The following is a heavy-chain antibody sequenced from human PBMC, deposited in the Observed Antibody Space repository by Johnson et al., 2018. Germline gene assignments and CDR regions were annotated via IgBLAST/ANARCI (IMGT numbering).Heavy chain of an antibody. V-gene: IGHV3-48*01. CDR3: AKDSSSGPGYYYYMDV. CDR1: GFTFDDYA. Sequence: VQLVESGGGLVQPGRSLRLSCAASGFTFDDYAMHWVRQAPGKGLEWVSYISSSSSTIYYADSVKGRFTISRDNAKNSLYLQMNSLRAEDTAVYYCAKDSSSGPGYYYYMDVWGKGTTVTVSS. J-gene: IGHJ6*03. D-gene: IGHD3-22*01. CDR2: ISSSSSTI.